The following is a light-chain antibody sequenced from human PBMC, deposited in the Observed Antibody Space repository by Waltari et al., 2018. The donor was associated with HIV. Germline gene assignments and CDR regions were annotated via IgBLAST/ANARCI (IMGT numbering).Light chain of an antibody. J-gene: IGLJ2*01. Sequence: QSALNQPASLSGSPGQSITLTCSRTGSVISLYYLVSSYRQEPGNAPRLLIYGVSNRPSEISRRFSGSKARTTASLTISALQADDEGDYYCSAYTMSGSLVFGGGTKLTVL. CDR2: GVS. V-gene: IGLV2-14*01. CDR1: GSVISLYYL. CDR3: SAYTMSGSLV.